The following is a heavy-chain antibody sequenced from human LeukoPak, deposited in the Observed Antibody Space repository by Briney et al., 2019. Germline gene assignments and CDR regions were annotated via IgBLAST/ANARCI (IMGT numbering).Heavy chain of an antibody. D-gene: IGHD3-10*01. Sequence: SETLSLTCTVSGGSISTSNYYWGWIRQPPGKGLEWIGNICYSGSTYYSPSLKSRVTISLDTSRNQFSLKLTSVTAADTAVYYCAKSNGYGLVDIWGKGTMVTVSS. CDR1: GGSISTSNYY. J-gene: IGHJ3*02. V-gene: IGHV4-39*07. CDR2: ICYSGST. CDR3: AKSNGYGLVDI.